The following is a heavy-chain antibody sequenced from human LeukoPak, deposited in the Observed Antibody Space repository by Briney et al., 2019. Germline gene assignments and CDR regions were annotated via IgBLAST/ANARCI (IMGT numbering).Heavy chain of an antibody. CDR1: GGSFSSYY. J-gene: IGHJ4*02. V-gene: IGHV4-34*01. D-gene: IGHD3-22*01. CDR3: ARRNYYDSSGYVGHYDF. Sequence: SETLSLTCAVYGGSFSSYYWTWIRQPPGKALEWIGEISQGGNTHFNPSLNSRVTMSADTSKKQFSLNLTSVTAADTAVYYCARRNYYDSSGYVGHYDFWGRGILVIVSS. CDR2: ISQGGNT.